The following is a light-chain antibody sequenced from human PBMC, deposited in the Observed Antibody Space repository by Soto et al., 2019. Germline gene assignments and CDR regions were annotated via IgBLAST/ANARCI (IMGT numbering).Light chain of an antibody. J-gene: IGKJ1*01. Sequence: EIVMTQSPATLSVSPGERATLSCRASQSVSSNLAWYQQKPGQAPRPLIYGASTRATGIPARFSGRWSGTEFTLTITSLQSEDFAVYFCQHYNNWPRTFGQGTMVEIK. V-gene: IGKV3-15*01. CDR2: GAS. CDR3: QHYNNWPRT. CDR1: QSVSSN.